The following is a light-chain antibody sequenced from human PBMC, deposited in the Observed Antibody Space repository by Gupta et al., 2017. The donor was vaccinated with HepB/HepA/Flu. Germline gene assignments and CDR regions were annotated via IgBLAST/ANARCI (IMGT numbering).Light chain of an antibody. Sequence: QSVLTQSPSASATPGQRVTISCSGDNSNIGKSSVNWYQHLPGTAPKLLIYYTDVRLSEVPDRFSGSKSGTSASLAISGLQSEDEADYFCAAWDDSLNGYVFGTGTSVTVL. J-gene: IGLJ1*01. CDR1: NSNIGKSS. CDR2: YTD. CDR3: AAWDDSLNGYV. V-gene: IGLV1-44*01.